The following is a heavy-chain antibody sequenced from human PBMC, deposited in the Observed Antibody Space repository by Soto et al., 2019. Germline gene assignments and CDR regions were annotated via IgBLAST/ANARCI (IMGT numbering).Heavy chain of an antibody. CDR1: GSILSSHW. V-gene: IGHV3-7*05. J-gene: IGHJ4*02. CDR3: AKDHGSGSYPY. Sequence: EVQLVESGGGLVQPGGSLRLSCVISGSILSSHWMTWVRQAPGKGLEWVASINQDGFGKHYLDSVKGRFTISRDTAKSSLYLQMDSLRVEDTAVYYCAKDHGSGSYPYWGQGTLVTVS. D-gene: IGHD1-26*01. CDR2: INQDGFGK.